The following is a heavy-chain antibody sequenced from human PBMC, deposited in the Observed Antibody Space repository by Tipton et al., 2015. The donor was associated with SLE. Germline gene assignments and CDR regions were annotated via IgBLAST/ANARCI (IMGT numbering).Heavy chain of an antibody. J-gene: IGHJ4*02. CDR1: GFTFSTYG. D-gene: IGHD3-16*01. CDR2: IWYDATNK. CDR3: ARENMITFGGVIDY. V-gene: IGHV3-33*01. Sequence: SLRLSCAASGFTFSTYGMHWVRQAPGQGLEWVALIWYDATNKHYADSVKGRFTISRDNSKNTLYLQMNSLRAEDTAVYYCARENMITFGGVIDYWGQGTLVTVSS.